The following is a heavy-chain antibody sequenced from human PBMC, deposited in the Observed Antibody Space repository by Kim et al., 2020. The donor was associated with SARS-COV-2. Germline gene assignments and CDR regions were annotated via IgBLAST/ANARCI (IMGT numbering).Heavy chain of an antibody. CDR2: ISGDGGST. CDR3: AKAIGLLWFGELLLSPYYYGMDL. V-gene: IGHV3-43*02. D-gene: IGHD3-10*01. Sequence: GGSLRLSCAASGFTFDDYAMHWVRQAPGKGLEWVSLISGDGGSTYDADSVKGRFTISRDNSKNSLYLQMNSLRTEDTALYYCAKAIGLLWFGELLLSPYYYGMDLWGQGTTVTVSS. J-gene: IGHJ6*02. CDR1: GFTFDDYA.